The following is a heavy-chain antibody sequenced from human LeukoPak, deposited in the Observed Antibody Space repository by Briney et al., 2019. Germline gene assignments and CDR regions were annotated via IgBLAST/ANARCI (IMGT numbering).Heavy chain of an antibody. D-gene: IGHD3-10*01. CDR1: GYTFSTYG. CDR2: ISAYKGNT. CDR3: ARDLYYYGSGSYYDVFDV. J-gene: IGHJ3*01. Sequence: GASVKVSCKASGYTFSTYGISWVRQAPGQGLEWMGWISAYKGNTYYAQKLQGRVTMTIDTSTSTAYMELRSLRSDDTANYYCARDLYYYGSGSYYDVFDVWGQGTMVTVSS. V-gene: IGHV1-18*01.